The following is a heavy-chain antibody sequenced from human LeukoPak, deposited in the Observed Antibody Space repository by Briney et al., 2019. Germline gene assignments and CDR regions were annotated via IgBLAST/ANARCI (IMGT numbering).Heavy chain of an antibody. D-gene: IGHD3-22*01. J-gene: IGHJ6*02. V-gene: IGHV3-33*01. CDR2: IWYDGSNK. CDR1: GFTFSSYG. CDR3: ARGEVVPPYYYYGMDV. Sequence: PGGSLRLSCAASGFTFSSYGMHWVRQAPGKGLEWVAVIWYDGSNKYYADSVKGRFTISRDNSKNTLYQQMNSLRAEGTAVYYCARGEVVPPYYYYGMDVWGQGTTVTVSS.